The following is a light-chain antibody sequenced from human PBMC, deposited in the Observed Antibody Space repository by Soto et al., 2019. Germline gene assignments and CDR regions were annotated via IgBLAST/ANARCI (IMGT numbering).Light chain of an antibody. CDR2: SAS. V-gene: IGKV1-27*01. CDR1: QGISNY. Sequence: DIQMTQSPSSLSASVGDKVTITCRASQGISNYLAWYQQKPGKVPTLLIYSASTWQSGVPSRFSGSGSGTAFTLTISSLQPEDVATYYCQRYDSAPWTFGQGTKVEIK. J-gene: IGKJ1*01. CDR3: QRYDSAPWT.